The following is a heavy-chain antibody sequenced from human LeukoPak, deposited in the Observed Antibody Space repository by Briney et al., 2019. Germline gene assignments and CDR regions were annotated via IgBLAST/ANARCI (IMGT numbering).Heavy chain of an antibody. D-gene: IGHD4-11*01. CDR2: INPNSGGT. J-gene: IGHJ4*02. CDR1: GYTFTGCY. CDR3: ARWDSNFRHFDY. V-gene: IGHV1-2*02. Sequence: ASVKVSCKASGYTFTGCYMHWVRQAPGQGLEWMGWINPNSGGTNYAQKFQGRVTMTRDTSISTAYMELSRLRSDDTAVYYCARWDSNFRHFDYWGQGTLVTVSS.